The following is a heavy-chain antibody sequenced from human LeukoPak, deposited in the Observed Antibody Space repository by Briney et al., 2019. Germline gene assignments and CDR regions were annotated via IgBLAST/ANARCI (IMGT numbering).Heavy chain of an antibody. CDR3: ARDLFSGRLNWFDR. Sequence: SEILSLTCTVSGGSISSYYWSWIRQPAGKGLEWIGRIYTSGSTNYNPSLKSRVTMSVDTPKNQFSLKLSSVTAADTAVYYCARDLFSGRLNWFDRWGQGTLVTVSS. CDR2: IYTSGST. J-gene: IGHJ5*02. V-gene: IGHV4-4*07. CDR1: GGSISSYY. D-gene: IGHD2-21*01.